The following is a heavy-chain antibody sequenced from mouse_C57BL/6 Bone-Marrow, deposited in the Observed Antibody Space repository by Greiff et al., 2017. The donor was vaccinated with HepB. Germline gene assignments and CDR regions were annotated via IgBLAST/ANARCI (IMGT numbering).Heavy chain of an antibody. V-gene: IGHV14-2*01. J-gene: IGHJ3*01. Sequence: EVQLQESGAELVKPGASVKLSCTASGFNIKDYYMHWVKQRTEQGLEWIGRIDPEDGETKYALKFQGKATITADTSSNTAYLQLSSLTSEDTAVYYCGGSECSTTVVAPAYWGQGTLVTVSA. CDR2: IDPEDGET. D-gene: IGHD1-1*01. CDR1: GFNIKDYY. CDR3: GGSECSTTVVAPAY.